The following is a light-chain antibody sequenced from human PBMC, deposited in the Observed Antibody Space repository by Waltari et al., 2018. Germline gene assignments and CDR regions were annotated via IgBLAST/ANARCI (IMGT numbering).Light chain of an antibody. Sequence: QSALTQPPSVSGSHGQSVTISCTGSNSDVGAYYLVSWYQQSPGPAPKVVIYEVSNRPSGVPDRFSGSQSGNTASLTISGLQAEDEADYFCASYTPSSALVFGGGTKVTVL. CDR3: ASYTPSSALV. CDR1: NSDVGAYYL. CDR2: EVS. V-gene: IGLV2-18*02. J-gene: IGLJ2*01.